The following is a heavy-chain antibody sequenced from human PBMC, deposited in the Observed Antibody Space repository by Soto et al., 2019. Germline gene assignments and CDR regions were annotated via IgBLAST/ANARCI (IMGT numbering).Heavy chain of an antibody. CDR2: INHSGST. D-gene: IGHD6-13*01. V-gene: IGHV4-34*01. J-gene: IGHJ5*02. CDR3: ASGQTRSGIAGAGGSSNWFNP. Sequence: TLSLTCTVFGVSFNGYYWCWIRHPPGKGLEWIGEINHSGSTNYNPSLKSRVNKLVDTSKNQISLKLGPWIGADTAGTYCASGQTRSGIAGAGGSSNWFNPWGQGTLATVSS. CDR1: GVSFNGYY.